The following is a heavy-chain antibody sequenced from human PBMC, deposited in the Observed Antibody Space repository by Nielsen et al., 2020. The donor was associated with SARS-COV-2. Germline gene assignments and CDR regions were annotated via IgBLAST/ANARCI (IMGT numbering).Heavy chain of an antibody. Sequence: GGSLRFSCAASGFIFSDYYMSWVRQAPGKGLEWVSYISSTGYTNYADSVRGRFTISRDNAKNSLYLQMNSLRAEDTAVYYCAREGRKLPLDYWGQGTLVTVSS. CDR3: AREGRKLPLDY. J-gene: IGHJ4*02. V-gene: IGHV3-11*05. CDR1: GFIFSDYY. D-gene: IGHD5-24*01. CDR2: ISSTGYT.